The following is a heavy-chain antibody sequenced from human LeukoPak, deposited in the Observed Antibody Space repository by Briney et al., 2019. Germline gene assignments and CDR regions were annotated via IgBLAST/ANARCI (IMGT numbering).Heavy chain of an antibody. CDR1: GFTFSDYY. J-gene: IGHJ5*02. V-gene: IGHV3-11*04. CDR2: ISSSGSTI. D-gene: IGHD2-15*01. Sequence: GGSLRLSCAASGFTFSDYYMSWIRQAPGKGLEWVSYISSSGSTIYYADSVKGRFTISRDNAKNSLYLQMNSLRAEDTAVYYCARDICSGGSCYSGWFDPWGQGTLVTVSS. CDR3: ARDICSGGSCYSGWFDP.